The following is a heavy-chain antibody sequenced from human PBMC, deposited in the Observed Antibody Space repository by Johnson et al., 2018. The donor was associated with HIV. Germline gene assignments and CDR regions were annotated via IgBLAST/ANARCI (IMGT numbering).Heavy chain of an antibody. Sequence: VQLVESGGGVVQPGRSLRLSCAASGFTFSNYGMHWVRQAPGKGLEWVAVIWYDGSKKYYADSVKGRFTISRDNSKNTLYLQMNSLRAEDTAIYYCVKGMDSSSWYAFDIWGQGTMVTVSS. J-gene: IGHJ3*02. CDR1: GFTFSNYG. CDR2: IWYDGSKK. CDR3: VKGMDSSSWYAFDI. D-gene: IGHD6-13*01. V-gene: IGHV3-33*06.